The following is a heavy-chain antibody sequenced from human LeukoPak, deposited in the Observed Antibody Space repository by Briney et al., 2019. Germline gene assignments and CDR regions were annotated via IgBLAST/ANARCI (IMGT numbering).Heavy chain of an antibody. V-gene: IGHV3-23*01. D-gene: IGHD5-18*01. CDR1: GFTFSSYA. J-gene: IGHJ4*02. CDR3: AKEGGYSYNIDH. CDR2: ISGSGGST. Sequence: GGSLRLSCAASGFTFSSYAMSWVRQAPGKGLQWVSAISGSGGSTYYADSVKGRFTISRDNSKNTLYLQMNSLGAEDTAVYYCAKEGGYSYNIDHWGQGTLVTVSS.